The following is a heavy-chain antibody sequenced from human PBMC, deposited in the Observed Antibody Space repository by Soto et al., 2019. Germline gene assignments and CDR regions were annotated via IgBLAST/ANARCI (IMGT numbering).Heavy chain of an antibody. J-gene: IGHJ4*02. CDR2: ISYDGSNK. CDR3: ARLVAAAGTRGFGDY. CDR1: GFTFSSYA. V-gene: IGHV3-30-3*01. Sequence: QVQLVESGGGVVQPGRSLRLSCAASGFTFSSYAMHWVRQAPGKGLEWVAVISYDGSNKYYADSVKGRFTISRDNSKNTLYLQMNSLRAEDTAVYYCARLVAAAGTRGFGDYWGQGTLVTVSS. D-gene: IGHD6-13*01.